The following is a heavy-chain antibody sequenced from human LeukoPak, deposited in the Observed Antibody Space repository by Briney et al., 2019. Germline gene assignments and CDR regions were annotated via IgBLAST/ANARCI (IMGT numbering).Heavy chain of an antibody. Sequence: GGSLRLSCAASGFTFSSYWMSWVRQAPGKGLEWVANIKQDGSEKHYVDSVKGRFTISRDNAKNSLYLQMNSLRAEDTALYYCAKLQVADYYYYGMDVWGQGTTVTVSS. J-gene: IGHJ6*02. CDR1: GFTFSSYW. CDR3: AKLQVADYYYYGMDV. D-gene: IGHD6-19*01. CDR2: IKQDGSEK. V-gene: IGHV3-7*03.